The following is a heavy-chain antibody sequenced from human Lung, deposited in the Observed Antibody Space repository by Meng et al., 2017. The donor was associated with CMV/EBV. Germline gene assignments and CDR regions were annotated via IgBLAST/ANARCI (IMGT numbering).Heavy chain of an antibody. Sequence: SXKISCAVSGFTFDDYAMHWVRQAPGKGLEWVSGISWNSGSIGYADSVKGRFTISRDSAKNSLYLQMNSLRAEDTALYYCAKDIGFGGNSLYGMDVWGQGTTVTVSS. V-gene: IGHV3-9*01. CDR1: GFTFDDYA. D-gene: IGHD4-23*01. CDR3: AKDIGFGGNSLYGMDV. CDR2: ISWNSGSI. J-gene: IGHJ6*02.